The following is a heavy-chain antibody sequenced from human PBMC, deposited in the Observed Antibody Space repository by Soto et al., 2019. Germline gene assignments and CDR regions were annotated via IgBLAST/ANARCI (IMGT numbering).Heavy chain of an antibody. CDR2: INPNSGGT. J-gene: IGHJ5*02. CDR1: GYTFTGYY. V-gene: IGHV1-2*02. D-gene: IGHD6-13*01. CDR3: ARDGDCGIAAALRFDP. Sequence: QVQLVQSGAEVKKPGASVKVSCKASGYTFTGYYVYWVRQAPGRGLEWMGWINPNSGGTNYAQKFQGRVTMTRDTSISTAYMELSRLRSDDTAVYYCARDGDCGIAAALRFDPWGQGTLVTVSS.